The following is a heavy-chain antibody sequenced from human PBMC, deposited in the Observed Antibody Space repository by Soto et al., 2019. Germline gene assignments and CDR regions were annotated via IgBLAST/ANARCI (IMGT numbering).Heavy chain of an antibody. J-gene: IGHJ6*03. CDR2: IWYDGSNK. Sequence: GGSLSLSCAASGFTFSSYGMHWVRQAPGKGLEWVAVIWYDGSNKYYADSVKGRFTISRDNSKNTLYLQMNSLRAEDTAVYYCARDEYYDFWSGPNYYMDVWGKGTTVTVSS. CDR3: ARDEYYDFWSGPNYYMDV. D-gene: IGHD3-3*01. V-gene: IGHV3-33*01. CDR1: GFTFSSYG.